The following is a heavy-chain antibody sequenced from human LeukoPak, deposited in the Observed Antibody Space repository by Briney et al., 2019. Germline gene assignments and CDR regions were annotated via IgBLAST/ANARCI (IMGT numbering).Heavy chain of an antibody. CDR3: AGGLWPPDY. Sequence: SETLCLTCTVSGGAISSGSYYWSWIRQPPGKGLEWIGEINHSGSTNYNPSLKSRVTISVDTSKNQFSLKLSSVTAADTAVYYCAGGLWPPDYWGQGTLVTVSS. CDR2: INHSGST. V-gene: IGHV4-39*07. J-gene: IGHJ4*02. CDR1: GGAISSGSYY.